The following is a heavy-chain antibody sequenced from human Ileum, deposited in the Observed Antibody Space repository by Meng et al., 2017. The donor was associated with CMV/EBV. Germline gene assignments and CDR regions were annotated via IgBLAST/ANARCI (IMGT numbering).Heavy chain of an antibody. J-gene: IGHJ4*02. Sequence: SETLSLTCAVSGGSFSDYYWSWIRQPPGKGLEWIGEINNSGSTNYNPPLKSRVTISIDTSKSQLSLELRSLTAADTAVYYCARGSVVNPLDYWGQGTLVTVSS. CDR1: GGSFSDYY. CDR2: INNSGST. V-gene: IGHV4-34*01. CDR3: ARGSVVNPLDY. D-gene: IGHD2-21*01.